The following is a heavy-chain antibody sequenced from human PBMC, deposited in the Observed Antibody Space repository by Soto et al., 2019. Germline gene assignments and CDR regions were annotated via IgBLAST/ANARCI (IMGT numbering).Heavy chain of an antibody. J-gene: IGHJ4*02. V-gene: IGHV3-21*01. Sequence: PGGSLRLSCAASGFTFSSYSMNWVRQAPGKGLEWVSSISSSSSYIYYADSVKGRFTISRDNAKNSLYLQMNSLRAEDTAVYYCARVHHSSSWSQLFDYWGQGTLVTVSS. CDR1: GFTFSSYS. CDR3: ARVHHSSSWSQLFDY. D-gene: IGHD6-13*01. CDR2: ISSSSSYI.